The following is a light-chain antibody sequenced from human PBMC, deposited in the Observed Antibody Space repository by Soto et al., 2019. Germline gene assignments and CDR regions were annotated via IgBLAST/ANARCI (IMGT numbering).Light chain of an antibody. J-gene: IGLJ3*02. CDR3: QAYDYSLTAFV. CDR2: GNR. Sequence: QSVLTQPPSVSGAPGQRVTISCTGNNSNLGAGYDVHWYSNFQAQPPKLVIFGNRNRPSGVPERFSGSKSGTSASLAITGLQAEDEADYYCQAYDYSLTAFVFGGGTKLTVL. CDR1: NSNLGAGYD. V-gene: IGLV1-40*01.